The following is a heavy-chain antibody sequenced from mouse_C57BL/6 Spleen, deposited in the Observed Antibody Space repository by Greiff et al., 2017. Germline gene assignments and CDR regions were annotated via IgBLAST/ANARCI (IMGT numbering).Heavy chain of an antibody. CDR2: ISSGSSTI. CDR3: ARPAYYYAMDY. V-gene: IGHV5-17*01. CDR1: GFTFSDYG. Sequence: EVKLVESGGGLVKPGGSLKLSCAASGFTFSDYGMHWVRQAPEKGLEWVAYISSGSSTIYYADTVKGRFTISRDNAKNTLFLQMTSLRSEDTAMYYCARPAYYYAMDYWGQGTAVTVS. J-gene: IGHJ4*01.